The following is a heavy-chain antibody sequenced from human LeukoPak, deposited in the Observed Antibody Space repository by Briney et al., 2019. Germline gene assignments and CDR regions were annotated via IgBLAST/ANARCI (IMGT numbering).Heavy chain of an antibody. J-gene: IGHJ4*02. CDR1: GFIFSTCD. CDR2: ISSEGNSQ. V-gene: IGHV3-30*03. CDR3: ARAVPSRQAIDY. Sequence: GRSLRLSCAASGFIFSTCDMHWVRQSPGQGLEWVAIISSEGNSQYHGDSVKGRFTISRDNSKNTVYLQMNSLRPEDTAVYYCARAVPSRQAIDYWGQGTLVTVSS.